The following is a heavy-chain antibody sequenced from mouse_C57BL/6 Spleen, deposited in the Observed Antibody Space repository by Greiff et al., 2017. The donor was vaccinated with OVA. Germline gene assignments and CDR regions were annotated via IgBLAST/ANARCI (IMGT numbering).Heavy chain of an antibody. CDR2: IYPRSGNT. Sequence: QVQLQQSGAELARPGASVKLSCKASGYTFTSYGISWVKQRTGQGLEWIGEIYPRSGNTYYNEKFKGKATLTVDTSSSTAYMALRSLTSEDSAIYVSGQVTTVVAPDYWGQGTTLTVSS. CDR3: GQVTTVVAPDY. D-gene: IGHD1-1*01. V-gene: IGHV1-81*01. CDR1: GYTFTSYG. J-gene: IGHJ2*01.